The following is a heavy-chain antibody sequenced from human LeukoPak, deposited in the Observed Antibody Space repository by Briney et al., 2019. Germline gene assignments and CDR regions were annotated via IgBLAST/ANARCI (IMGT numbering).Heavy chain of an antibody. J-gene: IGHJ5*02. Sequence: GGSLRLSCAASGFTFSSYAMSWVRQAPGKGLEWVSAISGSGGSTYYADSVKGRFTISRDNSKNTLYLQMNSLRAEDTAVYYCALRPAAMTGGYNWFDPWGQGTLVTVSS. CDR2: ISGSGGST. D-gene: IGHD2-2*01. V-gene: IGHV3-23*01. CDR1: GFTFSSYA. CDR3: ALRPAAMTGGYNWFDP.